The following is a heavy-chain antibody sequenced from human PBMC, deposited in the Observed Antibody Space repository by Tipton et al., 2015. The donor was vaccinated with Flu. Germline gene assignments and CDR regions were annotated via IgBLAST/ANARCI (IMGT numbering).Heavy chain of an antibody. Sequence: TLSLTCAISGDSISRGHFWGWIRPPPGKGLEWIGSIHHSGNTHYNPSLKSRVTISVDKSKNQFSLRLPSVTAADTAMYYCARGDYGDYDHEADGFDIWGQGTLVTV. V-gene: IGHV4-38-2*01. CDR3: ARGDYGDYDHEADGFDI. CDR1: GDSISRGHF. J-gene: IGHJ3*02. D-gene: IGHD4-17*01. CDR2: IHHSGNT.